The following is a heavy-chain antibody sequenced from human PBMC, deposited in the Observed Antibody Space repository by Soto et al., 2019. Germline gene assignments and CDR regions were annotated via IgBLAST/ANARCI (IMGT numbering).Heavy chain of an antibody. CDR2: ISYDGSNA. Sequence: GGSLRLSCSASGFTFSSFGMHWVRQAPGKGLEWVALISYDGSNAYYGDSVKGRFTISRDNSKNTLYLQMNALRAEDSAVYYCAKVKMTYAIRGLYFDLWGQGTLVTVSS. CDR1: GFTFSSFG. CDR3: AKVKMTYAIRGLYFDL. J-gene: IGHJ4*02. V-gene: IGHV3-30*19. D-gene: IGHD2-21*01.